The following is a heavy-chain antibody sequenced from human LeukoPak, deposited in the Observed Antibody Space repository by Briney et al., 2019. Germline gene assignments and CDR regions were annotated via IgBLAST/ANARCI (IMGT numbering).Heavy chain of an antibody. CDR3: AREMQEEGVAGRRAFDY. CDR2: IYYSGST. V-gene: IGHV4-59*12. D-gene: IGHD6-6*01. CDR1: GGSISSYY. Sequence: SETLSLTCTVSGGSISSYYWSWIRQPPGKGLEWIGYIYYSGSTNYNPSLKSRVTMSVDTSKNQFSLKLSSVTAADTAVYYCAREMQEEGVAGRRAFDYWGQGTLVTVSS. J-gene: IGHJ4*02.